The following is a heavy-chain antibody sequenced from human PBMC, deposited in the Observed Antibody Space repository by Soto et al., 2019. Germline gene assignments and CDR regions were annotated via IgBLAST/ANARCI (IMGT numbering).Heavy chain of an antibody. CDR2: LSSRSRYI. J-gene: IGHJ6*03. V-gene: IGHV3-21*01. D-gene: IGHD4-17*01. Sequence: PGGSPRPSCAASGFTFSSYSMKWVRPAPGEGVEGGSSLSSRSRYIYYAESVKGRFTNSRDNAKNSLYLKMNSLRAEDTAVYYCARDSPTVTKGDWAYYYYYYMDVWGKGTTVTVSS. CDR3: ARDSPTVTKGDWAYYYYYYMDV. CDR1: GFTFSSYS.